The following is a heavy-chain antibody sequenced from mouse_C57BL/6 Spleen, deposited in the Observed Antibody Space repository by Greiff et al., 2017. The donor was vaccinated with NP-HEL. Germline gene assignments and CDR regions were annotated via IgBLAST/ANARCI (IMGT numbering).Heavy chain of an antibody. CDR2: IDPEDGDT. CDR3: TTWTRVRDCDY. V-gene: IGHV14-1*01. Sequence: EVQRVESGAELVRPGASVKLSCTASGFNIKDYYMHWVKQRPEQGLEWIGRIDPEDGDTEYAPKFQGKATLTADTSSNTAYLQLSSLTSEDAAVYYYTTWTRVRDCDYWGQGTTLTVSS. CDR1: GFNIKDYY. J-gene: IGHJ2*01. D-gene: IGHD2-1*01.